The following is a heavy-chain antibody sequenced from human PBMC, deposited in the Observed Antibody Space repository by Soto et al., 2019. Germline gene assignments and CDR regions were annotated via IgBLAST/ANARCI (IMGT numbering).Heavy chain of an antibody. D-gene: IGHD3-10*01. V-gene: IGHV4-31*03. J-gene: IGHJ4*01. CDR1: GSSISSGGYY. CDR3: ARVHVSESYYYFDY. CDR2: IYFSGTT. Sequence: QVQLQESGPGLVKPSQTLSLTCTVSGSSISSGGYYWSWIRQHPGKGLEWIGYIYFSGTTYYNPSLKSRVTISVATSKTQFSLPLTSVTAADTAVYYCARVHVSESYYYFDYWGHGTLVTVSS.